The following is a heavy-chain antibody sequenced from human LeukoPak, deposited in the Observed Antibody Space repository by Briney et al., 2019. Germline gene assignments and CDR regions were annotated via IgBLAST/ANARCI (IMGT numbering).Heavy chain of an antibody. J-gene: IGHJ4*02. Sequence: GASVKVSCKASGGTFSSYAISWVRQAPGQGLEWMGGIIPIFGTANYAQKFQGRVTITADESTSTAYMELSSLRSDDTAVYYCARDSSSDSYYDSSGYYCDYWGQGTLVTVSS. D-gene: IGHD3-22*01. CDR2: IIPIFGTA. CDR3: ARDSSSDSYYDSSGYYCDY. V-gene: IGHV1-69*13. CDR1: GGTFSSYA.